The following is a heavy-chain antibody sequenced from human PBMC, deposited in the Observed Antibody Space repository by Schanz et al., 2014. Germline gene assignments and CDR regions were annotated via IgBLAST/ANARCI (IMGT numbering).Heavy chain of an antibody. V-gene: IGHV3-48*04. CDR3: AKHVRSLTGNDY. CDR2: ISSSGSYT. D-gene: IGHD3-9*01. Sequence: EVQLLESGGGLVQPGGSLRLSCAASGFTFSIYGMSWVRQAPGKGLEWVSYISSSGSYTNYADSVKGRFTTSRDNGETSVYLQINSLRVKDTAVYDCAKHVRSLTGNDYWGQGTLVTVSS. J-gene: IGHJ4*02. CDR1: GFTFSIYG.